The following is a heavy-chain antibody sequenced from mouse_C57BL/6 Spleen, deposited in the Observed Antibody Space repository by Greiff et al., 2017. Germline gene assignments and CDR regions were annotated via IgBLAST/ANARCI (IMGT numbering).Heavy chain of an antibody. CDR3: ARLYGNYVWDFDG. J-gene: IGHJ1*03. V-gene: IGHV7-3*01. CDR1: GFTFTDYY. Sequence: EVQLVESGGGLVQPGGSLSLSCAASGFTFTDYYMSWVRQPPGKALEWLGFIRNKANGYTTEYSASVKGRFTISRDNSQSILYLQMNALRAEDSATYYCARLYGNYVWDFDGWGTGTTVTVSS. CDR2: IRNKANGYTT. D-gene: IGHD2-1*01.